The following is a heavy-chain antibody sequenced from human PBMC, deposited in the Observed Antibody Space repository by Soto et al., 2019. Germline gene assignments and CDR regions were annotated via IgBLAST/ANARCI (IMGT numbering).Heavy chain of an antibody. J-gene: IGHJ4*02. D-gene: IGHD1-1*01. V-gene: IGHV4-34*02. CDR1: GGSLRGSY. CDR2: VTHSGST. CDR3: ARGHIPVSGPVPDSFDS. Sequence: QVHLQQWGAGLLKPSETLSLTCGVYGGSLRGSYWSWIRQPPGKALEWLGKVTHSGSTTFNPSLTSRVSVSVGTSDNQFALKLNSVTAAETAVYYGARGHIPVSGPVPDSFDSWGQGTLVTVSA.